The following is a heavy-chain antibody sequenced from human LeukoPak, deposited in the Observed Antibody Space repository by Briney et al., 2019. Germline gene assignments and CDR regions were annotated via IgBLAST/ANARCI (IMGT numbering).Heavy chain of an antibody. D-gene: IGHD3-16*01. CDR2: MNSGGTTI. CDR1: GFSISGYW. V-gene: IGHV3-74*01. Sequence: GWSLRLSCAASGFSISGYWMHWVRQAAGEGLVWVSRMNSGGTTINYADSVKGRFTISRDNVDNTLHLQMNSLRVEDTAVYYCIREVQVRASASLGLWGQGTLVPVSS. J-gene: IGHJ4*01. CDR3: IREVQVRASASLGL.